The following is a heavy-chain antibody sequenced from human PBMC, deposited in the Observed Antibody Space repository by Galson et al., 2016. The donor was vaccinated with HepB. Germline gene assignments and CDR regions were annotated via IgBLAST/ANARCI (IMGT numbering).Heavy chain of an antibody. Sequence: SLRLSCAASGSTFSINSMSWVRQAPGKGLEWIAAIASSSSYIHYRDSVKGRFTISRDNAKNSLYLQMDSLRAEDTAVYYCATGGWMAASHFWGQGNLVTVTS. V-gene: IGHV3-21*01. CDR3: ATGGWMAASHF. CDR1: GSTFSINS. D-gene: IGHD5-24*01. J-gene: IGHJ4*02. CDR2: IASSSSYI.